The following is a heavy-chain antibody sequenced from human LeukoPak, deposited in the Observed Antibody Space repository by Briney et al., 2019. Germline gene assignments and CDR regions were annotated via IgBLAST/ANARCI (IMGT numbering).Heavy chain of an antibody. J-gene: IGHJ5*02. CDR1: VGTLSTHA. V-gene: IGHV1-69*05. D-gene: IGHD5-18*01. Sequence: SVKVSCKASVGTLSTHAVSWVRQAPGQGLEWVGGIILISPTANYAQKFQDRVTITMDQYTTYMELSSLRSDDTAVYYCATGRVSDTTLVSWFDTWGQGTLVTVSS. CDR2: IILISPTA. CDR3: ATGRVSDTTLVSWFDT.